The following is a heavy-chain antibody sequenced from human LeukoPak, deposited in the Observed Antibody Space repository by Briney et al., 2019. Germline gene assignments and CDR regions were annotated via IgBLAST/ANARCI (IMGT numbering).Heavy chain of an antibody. V-gene: IGHV3-23*01. CDR1: GFTFGDFW. CDR2: ISGSGGST. Sequence: TGGSLRLSCAASGFTFGDFWMSWVRQAPGKGLEWVSAISGSGGSTYYADSVKGRFTISRDNSKNTLYLQMNSLRAEDTAVYYCAKDRALAAAGFLFDYWGQGTLVTVSS. CDR3: AKDRALAAAGFLFDY. J-gene: IGHJ4*02. D-gene: IGHD6-13*01.